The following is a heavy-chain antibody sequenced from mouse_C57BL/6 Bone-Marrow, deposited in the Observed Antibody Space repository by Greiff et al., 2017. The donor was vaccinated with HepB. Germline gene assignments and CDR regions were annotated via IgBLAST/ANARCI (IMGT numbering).Heavy chain of an antibody. V-gene: IGHV5-17*01. J-gene: IGHJ2*01. Sequence: DVKLVESGGGLVKPGGSLKLSCAASGFTFSDYGMHWVRQAPEKGLEWVAYISSGSSTIYYADTVKGRFTISRDNAKNTLFLQMTSLRSEDTAMYYCASITTVPYWGQGTTLTVSS. D-gene: IGHD1-1*01. CDR3: ASITTVPY. CDR2: ISSGSSTI. CDR1: GFTFSDYG.